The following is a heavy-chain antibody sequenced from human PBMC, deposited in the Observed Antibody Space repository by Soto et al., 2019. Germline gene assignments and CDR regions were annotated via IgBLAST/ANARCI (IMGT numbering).Heavy chain of an antibody. V-gene: IGHV3-23*01. CDR3: ARDLYSSSGGCDY. D-gene: IGHD6-13*01. CDR2: ISGGGATI. J-gene: IGHJ4*02. Sequence: EVQLLESGGGLVQPGGSLRLSCAASGFTFSSYAMSWVRQAPGKGLEWVSAISGGGATIYYADSVKGRFTISRDNAKNSLYLQMNSLRAEDTAVYYCARDLYSSSGGCDYWGQGTLVTVSS. CDR1: GFTFSSYA.